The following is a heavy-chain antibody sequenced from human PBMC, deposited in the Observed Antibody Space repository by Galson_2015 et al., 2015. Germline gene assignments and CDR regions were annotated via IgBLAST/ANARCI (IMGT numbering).Heavy chain of an antibody. CDR1: GFTFGDYA. CDR3: TRDRSDPAYSWFDP. V-gene: IGHV3-49*04. CDR2: IRSKAYGGKT. J-gene: IGHJ5*02. D-gene: IGHD2-21*02. Sequence: SLRLSCAASGFTFGDYAMSWVRQAPGKGLEWVGFIRSKAYGGKTEYAASVKGRFTISRDDSKSIAYLQMNSLKTEDTDVYYCTRDRSDPAYSWFDPWGQGTLVTVSS.